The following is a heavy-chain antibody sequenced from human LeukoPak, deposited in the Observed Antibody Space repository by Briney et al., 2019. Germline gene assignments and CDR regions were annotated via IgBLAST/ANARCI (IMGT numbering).Heavy chain of an antibody. J-gene: IGHJ4*02. CDR3: ASSTYCGGDCYSFFDY. D-gene: IGHD2-21*02. V-gene: IGHV1-69*13. CDR2: IIPIFGTA. Sequence: GASVKVSCKASGGTFSSYAISWVRQAPGQGLEWMGGIIPIFGTANYAQKFQGRVTITADESTSTAYMELSSLRSEDTAVYYCASSTYCGGDCYSFFDYWGQGTLVAVSS. CDR1: GGTFSSYA.